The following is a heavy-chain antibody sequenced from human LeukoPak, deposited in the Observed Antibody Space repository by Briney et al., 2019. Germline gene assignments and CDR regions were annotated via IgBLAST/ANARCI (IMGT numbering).Heavy chain of an antibody. CDR3: AREDVDTAMFPYYYGMDV. D-gene: IGHD5-18*01. CDR1: GYTFTSYG. CDR2: ISAYNGNT. J-gene: IGHJ6*02. V-gene: IGHV1-18*01. Sequence: ASVKVSCKASGYTFTSYGISWVRQAPGQGLEWMGWISAYNGNTNYAQKLQGRVTMTTDTSTSTAYMELRSLRSDDTAVYYCAREDVDTAMFPYYYGMDVWGQGTTVTVSS.